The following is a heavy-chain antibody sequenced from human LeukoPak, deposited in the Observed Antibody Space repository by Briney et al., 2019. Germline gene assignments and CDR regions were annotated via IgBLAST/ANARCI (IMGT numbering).Heavy chain of an antibody. Sequence: SETLSLTCAVYGGSFSGYYWSWIRQPPGKGLEWIGEINHSGSTNYNPSLKSRVTISVDTSKNQFSLKLSSVTAADTAVYYCARDRIWYGMDVWGQGTTVTVSS. D-gene: IGHD2-15*01. CDR2: INHSGST. CDR3: ARDRIWYGMDV. V-gene: IGHV4-34*01. CDR1: GGSFSGYY. J-gene: IGHJ6*02.